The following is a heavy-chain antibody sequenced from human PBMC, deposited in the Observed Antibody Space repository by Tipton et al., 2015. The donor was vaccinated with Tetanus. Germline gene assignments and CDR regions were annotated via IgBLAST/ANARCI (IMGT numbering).Heavy chain of an antibody. CDR1: GFSFSSYA. J-gene: IGHJ1*01. Sequence: SLRLSCAASGFSFSSYAMTWVRQAPGRGLEWVSAISGSGEGKFYADSVKGRFTISRDNSKNTLYLQMNSLGVEDTAVYYCAKDVNWNLRYFQHWGQGTVVTVSS. V-gene: IGHV3-23*01. CDR3: AKDVNWNLRYFQH. CDR2: ISGSGEGK. D-gene: IGHD1-1*01.